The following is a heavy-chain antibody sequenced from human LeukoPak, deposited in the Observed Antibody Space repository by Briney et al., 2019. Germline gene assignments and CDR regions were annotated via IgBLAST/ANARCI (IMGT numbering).Heavy chain of an antibody. D-gene: IGHD3-9*01. Sequence: SETLSLTCTVSGGSISSYYWSWIRQPPGKGLEWIGYIYYSGSTNYNPSLKSRVTISVDTSKNQFSLKLSSVTAADTAVYYCARHYDILTGYFDYWGQGTLVTVSS. CDR3: ARHYDILTGYFDY. CDR1: GGSISSYY. J-gene: IGHJ4*02. V-gene: IGHV4-59*08. CDR2: IYYSGST.